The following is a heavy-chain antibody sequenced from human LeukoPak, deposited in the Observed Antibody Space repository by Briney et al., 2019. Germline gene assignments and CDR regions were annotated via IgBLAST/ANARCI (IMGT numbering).Heavy chain of an antibody. Sequence: GESLKISCKTSGYSFSSHWIGWVRQMPGKGLELMGIIHPADSETIYSPSFQGQVTISADKSITTAYPQWSGLKASDTAMYYCAKLRGREVVDYWGQGTLVTVSS. J-gene: IGHJ4*02. CDR2: IHPADSET. CDR1: GYSFSSHW. V-gene: IGHV5-51*01. CDR3: AKLRGREVVDY. D-gene: IGHD3-10*01.